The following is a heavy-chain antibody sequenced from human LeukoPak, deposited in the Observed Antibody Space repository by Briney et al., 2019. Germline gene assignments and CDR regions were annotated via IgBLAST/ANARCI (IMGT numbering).Heavy chain of an antibody. CDR3: ASLGYSSGVDYMDV. CDR1: GYTFTSYG. Sequence: GASVKVSCKASGYTFTSYGISWVRQAPGQGLEWMGWINPNSGGTKYAQKFQGRVTMTRDTSISTAYMELSRLRSDDTAVYYCASLGYSSGVDYMDVWGKGTTVTVSS. V-gene: IGHV1-2*02. J-gene: IGHJ6*03. D-gene: IGHD5-18*01. CDR2: INPNSGGT.